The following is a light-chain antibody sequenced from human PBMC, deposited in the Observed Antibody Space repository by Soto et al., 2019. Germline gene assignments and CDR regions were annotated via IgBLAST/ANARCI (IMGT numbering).Light chain of an antibody. CDR3: QQRNSYPRT. Sequence: IQFTPSPCCLSASVWERVTITWPASQGINIFLAWFQQKPGKAPNLLISAASTLQSGVPSRFSGSGSETEFTLTITSLQPEDSATYYCQQRNSYPRTFGQGTKVDIK. CDR2: AAS. V-gene: IGKV1-9*01. CDR1: QGINIF. J-gene: IGKJ2*01.